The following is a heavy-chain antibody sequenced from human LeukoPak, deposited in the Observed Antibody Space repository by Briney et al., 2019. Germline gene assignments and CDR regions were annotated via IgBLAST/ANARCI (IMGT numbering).Heavy chain of an antibody. D-gene: IGHD6-6*01. CDR1: GFTFSNYA. CDR2: IWFDGSKT. CDR3: AKDNVDTSSCLDY. J-gene: IGHJ4*02. Sequence: GGSLRLSCAASGFTFSNYAMHWVRQAPGKGLEWVAVIWFDGSKTYYADSVMGRFTISRDKSKNTLYLQMNSLTADDTAIYYCAKDNVDTSSCLDYWGQGTLVTVSS. V-gene: IGHV3-33*03.